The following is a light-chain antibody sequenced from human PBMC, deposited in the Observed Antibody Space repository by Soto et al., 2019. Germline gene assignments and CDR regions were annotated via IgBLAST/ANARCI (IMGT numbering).Light chain of an antibody. Sequence: EIVLTQSPGTLSLSPGERATLSCRASQSVISSSLAWYQQRPGQAPRLLIYGASIRATGIPDRFSGSGSGTDFTLTISRLEPEDFVVFYCQQYGSSPLTFGGGTRWIS. CDR1: QSVISSS. J-gene: IGKJ4*01. CDR3: QQYGSSPLT. V-gene: IGKV3-20*01. CDR2: GAS.